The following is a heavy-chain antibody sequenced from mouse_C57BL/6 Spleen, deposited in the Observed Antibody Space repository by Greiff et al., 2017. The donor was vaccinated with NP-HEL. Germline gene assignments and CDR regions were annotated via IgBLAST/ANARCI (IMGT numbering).Heavy chain of an antibody. CDR2: IDPSDSYT. CDR3: ARGTTVVVDY. CDR1: GYTFTSYW. D-gene: IGHD1-1*01. J-gene: IGHJ2*01. V-gene: IGHV1-59*01. Sequence: QVQLQQPGAELVRPGTSVKLSCKASGYTFTSYWMHWVKQRPGQGLEWIGVIDPSDSYTNYNQKFKGKATLTVDTSSSTAYMQLSSLTSEDSAVYYCARGTTVVVDYWGQGTTPTVSS.